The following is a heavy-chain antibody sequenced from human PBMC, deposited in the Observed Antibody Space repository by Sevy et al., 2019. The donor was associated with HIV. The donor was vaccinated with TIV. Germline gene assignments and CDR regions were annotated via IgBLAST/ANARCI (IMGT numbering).Heavy chain of an antibody. Sequence: ASVKVSCKASGYTFTSYYMHWVRQAPGQGLEWMGIINPSGGSTSYAQKFQGRVTMTRETSTSTVYMELSSLRSEDTAVYYCARADRITIFGITGFDIWGQGTMVTVSS. D-gene: IGHD3-3*01. CDR3: ARADRITIFGITGFDI. J-gene: IGHJ3*02. V-gene: IGHV1-46*01. CDR1: GYTFTSYY. CDR2: INPSGGST.